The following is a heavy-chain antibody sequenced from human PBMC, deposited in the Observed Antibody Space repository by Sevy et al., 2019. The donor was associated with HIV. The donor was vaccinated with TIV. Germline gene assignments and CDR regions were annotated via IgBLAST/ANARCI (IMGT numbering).Heavy chain of an antibody. Sequence: SETLSLTCTVSGGSISSYYWSWIRQPPGKGLEWIGYVYYSWTTNYNPSLKSRVTLSVDTSKNQFSLKPRSVTAADTAVYFCARTNENYQVITGHEVSFDIWGQGTMVTVSS. CDR2: VYYSWTT. CDR3: ARTNENYQVITGHEVSFDI. V-gene: IGHV4-59*01. CDR1: GGSISSYY. J-gene: IGHJ3*02. D-gene: IGHD3-22*01.